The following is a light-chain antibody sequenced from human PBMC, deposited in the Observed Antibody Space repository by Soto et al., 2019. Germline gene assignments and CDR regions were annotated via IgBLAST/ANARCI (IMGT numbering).Light chain of an antibody. CDR3: GSYTGTIYV. CDR1: SGDVGGYKF. J-gene: IGLJ1*01. Sequence: QSVLTQPASVSGSPGQSSTIYCTGTSGDVGGYKFVSWYQQHPGKAPKLMFYEVSNRPSGASSRFSGSKSGNTASLTLSGLQSDYAADYFGGSYTGTIYVFCNGTKVTV. CDR2: EVS. V-gene: IGLV2-14*01.